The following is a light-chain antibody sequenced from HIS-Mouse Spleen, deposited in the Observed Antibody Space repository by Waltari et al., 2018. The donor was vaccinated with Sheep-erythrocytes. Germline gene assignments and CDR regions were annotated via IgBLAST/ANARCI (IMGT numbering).Light chain of an antibody. J-gene: IGKJ1*01. CDR1: QGISSA. Sequence: GDRVTITCRASQGISSALAWYQQKPGKAPKLLIYDASSLESGVPSRFGGSGSGTDYTLTISSLQPEDFATYYCQQFNNYPRTFGQGTKVEIK. V-gene: IGKV1D-13*01. CDR2: DAS. CDR3: QQFNNYPRT.